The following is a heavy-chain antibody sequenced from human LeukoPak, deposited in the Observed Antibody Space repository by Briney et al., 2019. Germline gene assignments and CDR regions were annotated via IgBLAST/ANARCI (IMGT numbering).Heavy chain of an antibody. CDR1: GFTFRTHG. D-gene: IGHD1-26*01. CDR2: ISRDGSNK. J-gene: IGHJ4*02. V-gene: IGHV3-30*18. CDR3: AKEGPEYSGSPNYFDH. Sequence: PGGSLRLSCAASGFTFRTHGMHWVCQAPGKGLEWMAVISRDGSNKDYGDSVKGRFTISRDNSESTLYLQMNSLRPEDTAVYYCAKEGPEYSGSPNYFDHWGQGSLVTVSS.